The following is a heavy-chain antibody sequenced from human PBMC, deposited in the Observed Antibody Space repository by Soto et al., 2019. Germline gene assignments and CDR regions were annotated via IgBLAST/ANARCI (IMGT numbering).Heavy chain of an antibody. CDR1: GGSISSSNW. J-gene: IGHJ5*02. V-gene: IGHV4-4*02. CDR2: IYHSGST. D-gene: IGHD6-13*01. CDR3: AREAIAAAGIQWFDP. Sequence: SETLSLTCAVSGGSISSSNWWSWVRQPPGKGLEWIGEIYHSGSTNYNPSLKSRVTISVDKSKNQFSLKLSSVTAADTAVYYCAREAIAAAGIQWFDPWGQGTLVTVSS.